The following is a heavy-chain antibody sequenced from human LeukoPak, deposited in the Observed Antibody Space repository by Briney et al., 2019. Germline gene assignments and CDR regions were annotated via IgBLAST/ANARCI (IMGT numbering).Heavy chain of an antibody. D-gene: IGHD2-8*01. V-gene: IGHV4-34*01. CDR3: ARGGGIVLMVYARANWFDP. CDR2: INHSGST. Sequence: PSETLSLTCAVYGGSFSGYYWSWIRQPPGKGLEWIGEINHSGSTNYNPSLKSRVTISVDTSKNQFSLKLSSVTAADTAVYYCARGGGIVLMVYARANWFDPWGQGTLVTVSS. J-gene: IGHJ5*02. CDR1: GGSFSGYY.